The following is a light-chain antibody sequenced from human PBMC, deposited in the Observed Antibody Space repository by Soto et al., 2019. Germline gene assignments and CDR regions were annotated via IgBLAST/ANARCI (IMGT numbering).Light chain of an antibody. Sequence: DIQMTQSPSFLSASAGDRVTIFCRASQGIGSWLAWYHQIPGKAPKLLIYSASSLQSGTPSRFTGRGSGAAFTLTITNLQPEDVGVYHCQQASSFPLTFGGGTKVDIK. CDR2: SAS. V-gene: IGKV1-12*01. CDR3: QQASSFPLT. J-gene: IGKJ4*01. CDR1: QGIGSW.